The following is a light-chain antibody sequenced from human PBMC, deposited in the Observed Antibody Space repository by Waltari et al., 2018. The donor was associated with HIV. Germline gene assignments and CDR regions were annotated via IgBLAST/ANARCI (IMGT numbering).Light chain of an antibody. CDR2: SAS. V-gene: IGKV1-12*01. Sequence: DIQMTQSPSSLSASLGGRGTINCRASQDIGTWLAWYQHKPGKGPKLLIYSASSLQSGVPARFSGSGSGTHFTLTISSLQPEDFATYYCQQASSFPRTFGQGTKLEIK. J-gene: IGKJ2*01. CDR1: QDIGTW. CDR3: QQASSFPRT.